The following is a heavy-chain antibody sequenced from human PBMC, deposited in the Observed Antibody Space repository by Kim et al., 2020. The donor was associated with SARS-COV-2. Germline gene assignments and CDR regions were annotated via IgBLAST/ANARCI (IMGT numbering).Heavy chain of an antibody. CDR3: ARSYYGSGSRSYFDY. CDR1: GYTFTSYG. J-gene: IGHJ4*02. Sequence: ASVKVSCKASGYTFTSYGISWVRQAPGQGLEWMGWISAYNGNTNYAQKLQGRVTMTTDTSTSTAYMELRSLRSDDTAVYYCARSYYGSGSRSYFDYWGQGTLVTVSS. V-gene: IGHV1-18*04. D-gene: IGHD3-10*01. CDR2: ISAYNGNT.